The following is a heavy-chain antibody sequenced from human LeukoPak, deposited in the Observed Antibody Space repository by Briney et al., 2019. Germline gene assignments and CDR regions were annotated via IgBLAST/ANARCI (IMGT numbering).Heavy chain of an antibody. J-gene: IGHJ4*02. CDR1: GFTFSSYG. Sequence: GGSLRLSCAASGFTFSSYGMSWVRQAPGKGLEWVSAISGSGGSTYYADSVKGRFTISRDNSKNTLYLQMNSLRAEDTAVYYCAGTRGRIDYYFDYWGQGTLVTVSS. CDR2: ISGSGGST. CDR3: AGTRGRIDYYFDY. V-gene: IGHV3-23*01. D-gene: IGHD3-10*01.